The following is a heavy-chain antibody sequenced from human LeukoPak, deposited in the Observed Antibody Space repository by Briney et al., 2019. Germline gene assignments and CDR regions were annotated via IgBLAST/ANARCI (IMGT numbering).Heavy chain of an antibody. CDR1: GGSFSGYY. Sequence: SSETLSLTCAVYGGSFSGYYWSWIRQPPGKGLEWIGEINHSGSTNYNPSLKSRVTISVDTSKNQFSLKLSSVTAADTAVYYCARGAVGWLRLRYGVDVWGQGTTVTVSS. V-gene: IGHV4-34*01. D-gene: IGHD5-12*01. CDR3: ARGAVGWLRLRYGVDV. J-gene: IGHJ6*02. CDR2: INHSGST.